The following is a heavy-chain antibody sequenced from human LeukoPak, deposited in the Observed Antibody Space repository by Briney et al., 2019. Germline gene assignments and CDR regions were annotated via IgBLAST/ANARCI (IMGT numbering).Heavy chain of an antibody. J-gene: IGHJ5*02. CDR2: ISSSGSTI. V-gene: IGHV3-48*03. Sequence: QPGGSLRLSCAASGFTFSSYEMNWVRQAPGKGLEWVSYISSSGSTIYYADSVKGRFTISRDNAKNSLYLQMNSLRAEDTAVYYCSRGTTRAWFDPWGQGTLVTVSS. CDR3: SRGTTRAWFDP. CDR1: GFTFSSYE. D-gene: IGHD1-26*01.